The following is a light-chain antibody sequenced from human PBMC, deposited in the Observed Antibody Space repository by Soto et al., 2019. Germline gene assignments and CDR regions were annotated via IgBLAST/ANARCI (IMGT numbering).Light chain of an antibody. CDR2: DAS. Sequence: EIVLTQSPATLSLSPGERATLSCRASQSVSSYLAWYQQKPGQAPRLLIYDASNRATGIPARFSGSGSGTDFTLTISSLEPEDFAIYYCQQRSNWPSYTVGQGTKVDIK. CDR1: QSVSSY. J-gene: IGKJ2*01. CDR3: QQRSNWPSYT. V-gene: IGKV3-11*01.